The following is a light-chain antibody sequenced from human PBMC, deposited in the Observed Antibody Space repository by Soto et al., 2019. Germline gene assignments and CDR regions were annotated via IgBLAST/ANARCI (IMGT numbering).Light chain of an antibody. Sequence: QSALTQPASVSGSPGQSITISCTGTSSDVGGYNYVSWYQQHPGKAPELIIYNFLTRPSGVSNRFSGSKSGNTASLTISGLQAEDEADYYCSSYTSRRTTVFGGGTQLTVL. J-gene: IGLJ7*01. CDR2: NFL. CDR1: SSDVGGYNY. V-gene: IGLV2-14*01. CDR3: SSYTSRRTTV.